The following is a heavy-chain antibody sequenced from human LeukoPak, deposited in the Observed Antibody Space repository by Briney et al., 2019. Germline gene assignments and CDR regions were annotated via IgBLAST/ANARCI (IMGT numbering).Heavy chain of an antibody. CDR1: GFTFSSYA. CDR2: ISGSGGST. Sequence: GGSLRLSCAASGFTFSSYAMSWVRQAPGKGLEWVSAISGSGGSTYYADSVKGRFTISRDKSKNTLYLQMNSLRAEDTALYYCARDPTLGGTYYYGMDVWGKGTTVTVSS. CDR3: ARDPTLGGTYYYGMDV. V-gene: IGHV3-23*01. D-gene: IGHD1-26*01. J-gene: IGHJ6*04.